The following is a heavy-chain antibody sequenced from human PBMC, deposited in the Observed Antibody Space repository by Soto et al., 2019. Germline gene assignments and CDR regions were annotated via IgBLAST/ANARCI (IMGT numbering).Heavy chain of an antibody. V-gene: IGHV4-38-2*01. CDR2: IYHSGTT. CDR3: ARVRGLDYIDS. J-gene: IGHJ4*02. D-gene: IGHD1-1*01. Sequence: PSETPSLTCAVSGDPISSGYYWAWIRPPPGEGLEWIGCIYHSGTTHYNPSLKSRVTISVDTSKNQFSVKLSSVTAADTAVYYCARVRGLDYIDSWGQGTRVTVSS. CDR1: GDPISSGYY.